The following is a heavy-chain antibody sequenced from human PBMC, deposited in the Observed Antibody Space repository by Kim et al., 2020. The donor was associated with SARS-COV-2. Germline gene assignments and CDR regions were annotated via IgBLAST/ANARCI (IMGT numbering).Heavy chain of an antibody. Sequence: YADSVKGRFTISRDNSKNTLYLQMNSLRAEDTAVYYCARGVVVAATWVDYWGQGTLVTVSS. CDR3: ARGVVVAATWVDY. J-gene: IGHJ4*02. V-gene: IGHV3-30*01. D-gene: IGHD2-15*01.